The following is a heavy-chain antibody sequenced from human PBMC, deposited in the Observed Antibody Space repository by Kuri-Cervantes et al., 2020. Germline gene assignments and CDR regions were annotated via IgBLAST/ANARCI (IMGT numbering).Heavy chain of an antibody. CDR2: IIPIFGTA. D-gene: IGHD1-1*01. J-gene: IGHJ4*02. Sequence: SVKVSCKASGGTFSSYAISWVRQAPGQGLEWMGGIIPIFGTANYAQKFQGRVTMTRDTSTSTVYMELSSLRSEDTAIYYCARDLGSQLSPHPYWGQGTLITVSS. V-gene: IGHV1-69*05. CDR3: ARDLGSQLSPHPY. CDR1: GGTFSSYA.